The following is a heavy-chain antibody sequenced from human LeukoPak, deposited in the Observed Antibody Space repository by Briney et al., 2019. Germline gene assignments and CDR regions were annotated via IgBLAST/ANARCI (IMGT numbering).Heavy chain of an antibody. Sequence: PGGSLRLSCAASGFTFSSYAMSWVRQAPGKGLEWASAISGSGGSTYYADSVKGRFTISRDNSKNTLYLQMNSLRAEDTAVYYCAKEGITMIVVVVYYFDYWGQGTLVTVSS. CDR1: GFTFSSYA. J-gene: IGHJ4*02. CDR3: AKEGITMIVVVVYYFDY. D-gene: IGHD3-22*01. V-gene: IGHV3-23*01. CDR2: ISGSGGST.